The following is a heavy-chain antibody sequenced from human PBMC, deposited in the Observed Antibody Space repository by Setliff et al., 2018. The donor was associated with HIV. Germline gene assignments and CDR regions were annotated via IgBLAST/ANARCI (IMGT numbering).Heavy chain of an antibody. Sequence: SETLSLTCTVSGGSISSDDYYWNWIRQPPGKGLEWIGYITYSGSAYYNPSLKSRVTISIDTSNNQISLRLSSVTAADTAVYFCVRGPQWLVQKGRVYYFDYWGQGILVTVSS. D-gene: IGHD6-19*01. CDR3: VRGPQWLVQKGRVYYFDY. CDR2: ITYSGSA. CDR1: GGSISSDDYY. V-gene: IGHV4-30-4*08. J-gene: IGHJ4*02.